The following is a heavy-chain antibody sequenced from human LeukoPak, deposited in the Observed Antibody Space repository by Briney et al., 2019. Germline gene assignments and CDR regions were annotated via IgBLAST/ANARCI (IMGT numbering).Heavy chain of an antibody. V-gene: IGHV3-15*01. D-gene: IGHD3-3*01. Sequence: GGSLRLSCAASGFTFSNAWMSWVRQAPGKGLEWVGRIKSKTDGGTTDYAAPVEGRFTISRDDSKNTLYLQMNSLKTEDTAVYYCTTLGFWSGYYYYYMDVWGKGTTVTVSS. J-gene: IGHJ6*03. CDR3: TTLGFWSGYYYYYMDV. CDR1: GFTFSNAW. CDR2: IKSKTDGGTT.